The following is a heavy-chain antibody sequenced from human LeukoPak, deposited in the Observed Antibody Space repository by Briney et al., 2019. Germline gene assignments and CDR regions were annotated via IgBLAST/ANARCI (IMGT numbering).Heavy chain of an antibody. V-gene: IGHV3-74*01. D-gene: IGHD6-13*01. CDR2: IDSDGSST. Sequence: GGSLRLSCAASGFTFSSYWMHWVRQAPGKGLVWVSRIDSDGSSTSYADSVKGRFTISRDNARNTVYLQMNSLRADDTAVYYCARDPSSWNGYFDSWGQGTLVTVSS. CDR1: GFTFSSYW. CDR3: ARDPSSWNGYFDS. J-gene: IGHJ4*02.